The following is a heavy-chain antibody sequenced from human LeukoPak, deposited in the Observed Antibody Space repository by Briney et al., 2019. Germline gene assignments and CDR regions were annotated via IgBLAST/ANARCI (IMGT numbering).Heavy chain of an antibody. CDR1: GFTFSSYC. CDR3: ARDQDYGFTY. CDR2: ITGSGTDI. J-gene: IGHJ4*02. Sequence: GGSLRLSCAASGFTFSSYCMNWVRQAPGKGPEWISWITGSGTDIIYADSVKGRFTISRDNAKNSLYLQMNSLRAEDTAVYYCARDQDYGFTYWGQGTLVTVSS. V-gene: IGHV3-48*01. D-gene: IGHD4-17*01.